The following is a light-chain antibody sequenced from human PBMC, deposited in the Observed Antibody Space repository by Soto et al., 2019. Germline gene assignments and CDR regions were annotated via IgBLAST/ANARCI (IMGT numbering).Light chain of an antibody. CDR1: QSCSSN. CDR3: QQYNNWPPYT. CDR2: GAS. Sequence: EIVMTQSPATLSVSPGERATLSCRASQSCSSNLAWYQQKPRQAPRLLIYGASTRATGTAPRFSGSGPGTEFTLTISTLRSEGFAVYYCQQYNNWPPYTFGQGTKLEIK. J-gene: IGKJ2*01. V-gene: IGKV3-15*01.